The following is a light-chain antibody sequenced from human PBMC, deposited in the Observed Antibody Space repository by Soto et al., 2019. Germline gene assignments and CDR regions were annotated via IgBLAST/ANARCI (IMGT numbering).Light chain of an antibody. V-gene: IGLV1-40*01. Sequence: QSVLTQPPSVSGAPGQRVTISCTGSSSNIGARYDVHWYQQLPGTAPKLLIYGNNNRPSGVPDRFSGSNSGTSASLAITGLQAEDEADYYCQSYDSSLKDVLFGRGTKLTVL. CDR1: SSNIGARYD. CDR2: GNN. CDR3: QSYDSSLKDVL. J-gene: IGLJ3*02.